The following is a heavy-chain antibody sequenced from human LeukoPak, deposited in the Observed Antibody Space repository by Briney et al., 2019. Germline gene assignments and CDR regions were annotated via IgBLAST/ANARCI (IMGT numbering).Heavy chain of an antibody. CDR1: GGTFSSYA. CDR3: ARRRYYGSGSYPLYFDY. J-gene: IGHJ4*02. Sequence: GASVKVSCKASGGTFSSYAISWVRQAPGQGLEWMGRIIPILGIANYAQKFQGRVTITRDTSASTAYMELSSLRSEDTAVYYCARRRYYGSGSYPLYFDYWGQGTLVTVSS. V-gene: IGHV1-69*04. CDR2: IIPILGIA. D-gene: IGHD3-10*01.